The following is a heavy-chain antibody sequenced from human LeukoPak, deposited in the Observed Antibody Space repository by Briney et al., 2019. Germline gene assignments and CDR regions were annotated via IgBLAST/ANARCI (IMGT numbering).Heavy chain of an antibody. Sequence: GGSLRLSCAASGFILRSYEINWVRQAPGKGLEWVSVIYSGGGTYYADSVKGRFTISRDNSKNTLYLQMNSLRAEDTAVYYCARYFGSSYFDYWGQGTLVTVSS. D-gene: IGHD3-10*01. CDR3: ARYFGSSYFDY. V-gene: IGHV3-66*01. J-gene: IGHJ4*02. CDR1: GFILRSYE. CDR2: IYSGGGT.